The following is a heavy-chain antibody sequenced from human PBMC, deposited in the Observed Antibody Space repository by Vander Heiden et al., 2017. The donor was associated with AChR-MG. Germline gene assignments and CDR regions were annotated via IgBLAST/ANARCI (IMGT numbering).Heavy chain of an antibody. CDR3: ALGTVNDYFDY. CDR1: GTSLSRNGAA. V-gene: IGHV6-1*01. CDR2: TYYRSKWSN. Sequence: QVQLQQSGPGLLKPSETLSVTCAISGTSLSRNGAAWHWIRQSPSRGLEWLGRTYYRSKWSNDYAVSMKSRITIDPDTSKNQISLQLTSVTPEDTAVYYCALGTVNDYFDYWGQGTLVTVSS. J-gene: IGHJ4*02. D-gene: IGHD3-10*01.